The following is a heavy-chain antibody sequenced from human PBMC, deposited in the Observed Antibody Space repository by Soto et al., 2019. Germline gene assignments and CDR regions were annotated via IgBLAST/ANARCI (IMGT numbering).Heavy chain of an antibody. CDR1: GFTFTTYT. CDR2: ISKDGVHT. J-gene: IGHJ6*02. Sequence: EVQLVEPGGGLVQPGASLRLSCVASGFTFTTYTLHWVRQAPGKGLEYLSAISKDGVHTYYANSVKGRFIISRDNSKDTGFLHVGGRRPEDMAVYYCARGQLPWDYHTYGMDVWGQGTTVTFSS. V-gene: IGHV3-64*01. CDR3: ARGQLPWDYHTYGMDV. D-gene: IGHD1-1*01.